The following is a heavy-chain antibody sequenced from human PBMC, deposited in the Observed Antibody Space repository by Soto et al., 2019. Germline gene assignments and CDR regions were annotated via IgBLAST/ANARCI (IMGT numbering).Heavy chain of an antibody. CDR2: ISGSGDST. CDR3: ARDVRKLRFFDY. V-gene: IGHV3-23*01. J-gene: IGHJ4*02. Sequence: GGSLRLSCVGSGFTFSSYAMSWVRQAPGKGLEWVSAISGSGDSTYYADSVKGRFTISRDNSKNTLYLQMNSLRAEDTAVYYCARDVRKLRFFDYWGQGTPVTVSS. CDR1: GFTFSSYA. D-gene: IGHD3-3*01.